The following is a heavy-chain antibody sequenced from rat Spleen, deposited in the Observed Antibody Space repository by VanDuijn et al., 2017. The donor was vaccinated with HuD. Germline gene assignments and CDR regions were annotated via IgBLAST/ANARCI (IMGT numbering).Heavy chain of an antibody. CDR1: GFSLSSYS. CDR2: IWTGGST. J-gene: IGHJ3*01. V-gene: IGHV2-30*01. Sequence: QVQLKESGPGLVQPSQTLSLTCTVSGFSLSSYSVSWVRQPTGKGLEWMGMIWTGGSTDYNSVLKSRLSISRDTSKSQVFLKMNSLQTEDIATYYCAREGYGGYTQHWFPYWGQGTLVTVSS. D-gene: IGHD1-11*01. CDR3: AREGYGGYTQHWFPY.